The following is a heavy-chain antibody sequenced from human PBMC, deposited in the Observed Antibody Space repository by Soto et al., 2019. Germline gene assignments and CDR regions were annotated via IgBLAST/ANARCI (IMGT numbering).Heavy chain of an antibody. CDR2: MNPNSGNG. V-gene: IGHV1-8*01. Sequence: QVQLVQSGAEVKKPGASVKVSCQASGYAFSNNDSSWVRQGTGQGLEWMGWMNPNSGNGGYAQKFQGRVTMTRDTSTSTAYMELSSLTSDDTAIYYCARMATSGTLNWFDPWGQGTLVTVSS. J-gene: IGHJ5*02. CDR3: ARMATSGTLNWFDP. CDR1: GYAFSNND.